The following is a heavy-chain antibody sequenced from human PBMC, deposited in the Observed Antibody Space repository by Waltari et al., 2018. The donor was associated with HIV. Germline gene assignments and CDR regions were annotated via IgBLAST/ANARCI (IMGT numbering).Heavy chain of an antibody. Sequence: QVQLQQWGAGLLKPSETMSLTCPVSGGSFSGSYSSWIRMPPGQGLGWIGEINNRGSTNYNPSLKSRVIISVDTSMNQFSLKLSSGTAADTAVYYCARARYCSSTRCYTKGRRNSFYYYALDVWGQGTTVTVSS. J-gene: IGHJ6*02. V-gene: IGHV4-34*01. CDR1: GGSFSGSY. CDR3: ARARYCSSTRCYTKGRRNSFYYYALDV. D-gene: IGHD2-2*02. CDR2: INNRGST.